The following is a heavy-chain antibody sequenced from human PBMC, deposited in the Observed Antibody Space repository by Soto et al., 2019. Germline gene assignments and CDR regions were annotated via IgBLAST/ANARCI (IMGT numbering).Heavy chain of an antibody. D-gene: IGHD5-18*01. CDR1: GYTLTTYY. J-gene: IGHJ4*01. Sequence: ASVKVSCKASGYTLTTYYVHWVRQAPGQGLERIGIINPSGGGTRSAQKFNGRVTMTRDTSTSTVYMELSSLRSDDTAVYFCARGGGIHLWQQGAAFDFWGRGTLVTVSS. CDR2: INPSGGGT. V-gene: IGHV1-46*03. CDR3: ARGGGIHLWQQGAAFDF.